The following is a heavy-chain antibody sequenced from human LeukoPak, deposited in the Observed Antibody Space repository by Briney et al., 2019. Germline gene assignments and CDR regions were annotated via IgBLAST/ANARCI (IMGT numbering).Heavy chain of an antibody. V-gene: IGHV4-34*01. CDR3: ARGTPLKPGIAVAVSSRGPTHQKQPGAFDI. Sequence: KPSETLSLTCAVYGGSFCGYYWSWIRQPPGKGLEWIGEINHSGSTNYNPSLKSRVTISVDTSKNQFSLKLSSVTAADTAVYYCARGTPLKPGIAVAVSSRGPTHQKQPGAFDIRGLGTMVTVSS. CDR1: GGSFCGYY. CDR2: INHSGST. J-gene: IGHJ3*02. D-gene: IGHD6-19*01.